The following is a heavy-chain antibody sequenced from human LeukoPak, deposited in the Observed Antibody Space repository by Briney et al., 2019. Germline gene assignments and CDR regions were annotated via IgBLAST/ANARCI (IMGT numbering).Heavy chain of an antibody. J-gene: IGHJ4*02. V-gene: IGHV3-15*01. CDR3: TGPPD. CDR2: IKSKTAGGTT. CDR1: GLSVSDAW. Sequence: GGSLRLSCAASGLSVSDAWMSWVRQAPGKGLEWVGRIKSKTAGGTTDYVASVKGRFTISRDDSKNTLYLQMNSLSSEDTAVYYCTGPPDCGQGTLVTVSS.